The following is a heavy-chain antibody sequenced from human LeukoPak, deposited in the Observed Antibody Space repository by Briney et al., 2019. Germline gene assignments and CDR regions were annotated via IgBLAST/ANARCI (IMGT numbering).Heavy chain of an antibody. D-gene: IGHD6-13*01. J-gene: IGHJ5*02. CDR1: GYTFTSYY. CDR3: ARAADIAAAALYNWFDP. V-gene: IGHV1-46*01. Sequence: ASVKVSCKASGYTFTSYYMHWVRQAPGQGLEWMGIINPSGGSTTYAQKFQGRVTMTRDTSTSTVYMEVSSLRSEDTAVYYCARAADIAAAALYNWFDPWGQGTLVTVSS. CDR2: INPSGGST.